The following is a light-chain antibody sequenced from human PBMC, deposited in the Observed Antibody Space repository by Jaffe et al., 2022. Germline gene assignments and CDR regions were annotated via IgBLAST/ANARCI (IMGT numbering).Light chain of an antibody. V-gene: IGKV3-20*01. CDR1: QTVSSSN. Sequence: EIVLTQSPGTLSLSPGERATLSCRASQTVSSSNLAWYQKKPGQAPRLLIYGASSRATGIRDRFSGSGSGTDFTLTISRLEPEDFAVYYCQQYARSPFTFGPGTKVDIK. CDR3: QQYARSPFT. CDR2: GAS. J-gene: IGKJ3*01.